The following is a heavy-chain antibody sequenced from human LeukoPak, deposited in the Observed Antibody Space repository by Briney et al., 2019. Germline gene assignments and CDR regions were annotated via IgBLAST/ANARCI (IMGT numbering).Heavy chain of an antibody. D-gene: IGHD2-8*01. J-gene: IGHJ4*02. CDR2: IYHSGST. Sequence: PSETLSLTCAVSGYSISSGYYWGWIRQPPGKGLEWIGSIYHSGSTYYNPSLKSRVTISVDTSKNQFSLKLSSVTAADTAVYYCARRRGVYYFDYWGQGTLVTVSS. CDR3: ARRRGVYYFDY. V-gene: IGHV4-38-2*01. CDR1: GYSISSGYY.